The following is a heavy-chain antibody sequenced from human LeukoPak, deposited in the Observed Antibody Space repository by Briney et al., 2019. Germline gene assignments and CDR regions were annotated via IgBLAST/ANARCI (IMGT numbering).Heavy chain of an antibody. Sequence: SETLSFTCTVSGGSISSYYWSWIRQPAGKGLEWIGRIYTSGSTNYNPSLKSRVTMSVDTSKNQFSLKLSSVTAADTAVYYCARGPTSHTYYDILTGFDYWGQGTLVTVSS. D-gene: IGHD3-9*01. CDR1: GGSISSYY. CDR3: ARGPTSHTYYDILTGFDY. V-gene: IGHV4-4*07. CDR2: IYTSGST. J-gene: IGHJ4*02.